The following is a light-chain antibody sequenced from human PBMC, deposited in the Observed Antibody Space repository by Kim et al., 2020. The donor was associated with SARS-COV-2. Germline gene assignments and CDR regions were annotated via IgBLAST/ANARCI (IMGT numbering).Light chain of an antibody. J-gene: IGLJ3*02. CDR3: QAWDRSTFWV. V-gene: IGLV3-1*01. Sequence: SYELTQPPSVSVSPGQTANITCSGDILGDNYVCWYQQKPGQSPMLVIYQDFRRPSGIPERFSGSNSGTTATLTISGVQTMDEAEYFCQAWDRSTFWVFGG. CDR2: QDF. CDR1: ILGDNY.